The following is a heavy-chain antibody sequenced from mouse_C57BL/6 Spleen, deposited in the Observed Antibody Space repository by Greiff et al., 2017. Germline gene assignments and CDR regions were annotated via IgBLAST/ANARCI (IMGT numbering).Heavy chain of an antibody. Sequence: DVQLVESGGGLVKPGGSLKLSCAASGFTFSDYGMHWVRQAPEKGLEWVAYISSGSSTIYYADTVKGRFTISGDNATSTLYLQLSSLTSEDTAVYYCATGYCNYADYYAMDYWGQGTSVTVSS. J-gene: IGHJ4*01. D-gene: IGHD2-4*01. CDR3: ATGYCNYADYYAMDY. CDR1: GFTFSDYG. CDR2: ISSGSSTI. V-gene: IGHV5-17*03.